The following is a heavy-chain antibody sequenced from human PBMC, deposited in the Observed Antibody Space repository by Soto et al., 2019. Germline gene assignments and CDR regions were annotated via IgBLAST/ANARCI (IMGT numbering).Heavy chain of an antibody. Sequence: GGCLRLSCAASGVTFSRYAMSWVRQAPGKGLEWVSAISGSGGSTYYADSVKGRFTISRDNSKNTLYLQMNSLRAEDTAVYYCALSPYSSGWYVSDWFDPWGQGTLVTVSS. J-gene: IGHJ5*02. CDR3: ALSPYSSGWYVSDWFDP. CDR2: ISGSGGST. D-gene: IGHD6-19*01. V-gene: IGHV3-23*01. CDR1: GVTFSRYA.